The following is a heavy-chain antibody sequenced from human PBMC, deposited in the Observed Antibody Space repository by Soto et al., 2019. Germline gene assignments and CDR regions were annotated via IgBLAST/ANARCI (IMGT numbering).Heavy chain of an antibody. CDR1: GGSFSGYY. Sequence: QVQLQQWGAGLLKPSETLSLTCAVYGGSFSGYYWSWIRQPPGKGLEWIGEINHSGSTNYNPSIKSRVTISVDTSKNQFSLKLSSVTAADTAVYYCARVAPRTVNLDYWGQGTLVTVSS. CDR2: INHSGST. J-gene: IGHJ4*02. D-gene: IGHD4-17*01. V-gene: IGHV4-34*01. CDR3: ARVAPRTVNLDY.